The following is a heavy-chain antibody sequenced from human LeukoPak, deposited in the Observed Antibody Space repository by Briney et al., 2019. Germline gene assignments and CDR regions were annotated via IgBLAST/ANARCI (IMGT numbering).Heavy chain of an antibody. Sequence: TSETLSLTCTVSGGSISSSSYYWGWIRQPPGKGLEWIGSIYYSGSTYYNPSLKSRVTISVDTSKNQFSLKLSSVTAADTAVYYCARLAAAETFDYWGQGTLVTVSS. D-gene: IGHD6-13*01. CDR3: ARLAAAETFDY. V-gene: IGHV4-39*07. J-gene: IGHJ4*02. CDR2: IYYSGST. CDR1: GGSISSSSYY.